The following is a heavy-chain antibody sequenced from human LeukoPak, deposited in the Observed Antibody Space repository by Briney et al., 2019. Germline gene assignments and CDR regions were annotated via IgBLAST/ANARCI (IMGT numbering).Heavy chain of an antibody. CDR1: GGSISSSSYY. D-gene: IGHD3-3*01. Sequence: SETLSLTCTVSGGSISSSSYYWGWIRQPPGKGLEWIGSIYHSGSTYYNPALQSRVTISVDTSKNQFSLKLSSVTAADTAVYYCARGYYDFWSGHPWGAFDIWGQGTMVTVSS. CDR2: IYHSGST. CDR3: ARGYYDFWSGHPWGAFDI. J-gene: IGHJ3*02. V-gene: IGHV4-39*07.